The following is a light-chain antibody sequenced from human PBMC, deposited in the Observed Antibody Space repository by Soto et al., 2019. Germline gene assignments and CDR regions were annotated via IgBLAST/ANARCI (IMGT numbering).Light chain of an antibody. CDR2: EVN. CDR3: SSYAGSNIL. CDR1: SSDVGGYNY. J-gene: IGLJ1*01. V-gene: IGLV2-8*01. Sequence: QCVLTQPPSASGSPGQSVTISCTGTSSDVGGYNYVSWYQQHPGKAPKLMIYEVNKRPSGVPDRFSASKSGNTASLTVSGLQAEDEADYYCSSYAGSNILFGTGTKVTVL.